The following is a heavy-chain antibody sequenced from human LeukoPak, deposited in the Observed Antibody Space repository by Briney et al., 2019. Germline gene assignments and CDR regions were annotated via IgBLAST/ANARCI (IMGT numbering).Heavy chain of an antibody. CDR2: IRYDGSNK. D-gene: IGHD5-18*01. Sequence: PGGSLRLSCAASGFTFSSYGMHWVRQAPGKGLEGVAFIRYDGSNKYYADSVKGRFTISRDNSKNTLYLQMNSLRAEDTAVYYCAKDLEDTAHPSYYFDYWGQGTLVTVSS. CDR3: AKDLEDTAHPSYYFDY. CDR1: GFTFSSYG. V-gene: IGHV3-30*02. J-gene: IGHJ4*02.